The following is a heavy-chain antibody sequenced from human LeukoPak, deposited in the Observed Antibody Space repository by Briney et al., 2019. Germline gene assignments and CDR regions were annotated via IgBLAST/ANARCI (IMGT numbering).Heavy chain of an antibody. J-gene: IGHJ1*01. D-gene: IGHD3-22*01. V-gene: IGHV3-30*02. CDR2: IRYDGSNK. CDR3: ARDRRYDSSGYYYVPEYFQH. Sequence: PGGSLRLSCAASGFTFSSYGMHWVRQAPGKGLEWVAFIRYDGSNKYYADSVKGRFTISRDNSKNTLYLQMNSLRAEDTAVYYCARDRRYDSSGYYYVPEYFQHWGQGTLVTVSS. CDR1: GFTFSSYG.